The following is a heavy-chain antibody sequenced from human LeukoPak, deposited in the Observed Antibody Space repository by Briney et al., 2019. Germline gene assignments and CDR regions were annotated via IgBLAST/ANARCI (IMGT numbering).Heavy chain of an antibody. CDR1: GGSISSASYY. CDR3: ARLVPHVYNYMDV. CDR2: IYTSGST. V-gene: IGHV4-61*02. D-gene: IGHD2-2*01. Sequence: SETLSLTCTVSGGSISSASYYWSWIRQPAGKRLDWIGRIYTSGSTIYNPSLKSRVTISVDTSKNQFSLNLNSVTAADTAVYYCARLVPHVYNYMDVWGKGTTVTVSS. J-gene: IGHJ6*03.